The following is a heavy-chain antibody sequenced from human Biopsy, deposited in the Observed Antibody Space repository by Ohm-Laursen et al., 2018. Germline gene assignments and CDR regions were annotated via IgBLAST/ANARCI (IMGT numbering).Heavy chain of an antibody. Sequence: GTLSLTCTVSGGSINSYYWSWMRQPAGKGLEWIGRLFTSGTANYSPSLNNRVTMSVDTSKNQFSLRLTSVTAADTAVYYCVRGGSGSFPFDYWGPGTLVTVSS. CDR3: VRGGSGSFPFDY. J-gene: IGHJ4*02. D-gene: IGHD3-10*01. CDR2: LFTSGTA. V-gene: IGHV4-4*07. CDR1: GGSINSYY.